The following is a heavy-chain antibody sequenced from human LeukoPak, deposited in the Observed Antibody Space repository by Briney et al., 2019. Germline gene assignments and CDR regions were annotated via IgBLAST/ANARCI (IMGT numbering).Heavy chain of an antibody. CDR1: GFTFSSYA. J-gene: IGHJ3*02. D-gene: IGHD4-17*01. Sequence: GGSLRLSCAASGFTFSSYAMSRVRQAPGKGLEWVSAISGSGGSTYYADSVKGRFTISRDNSKNTLYLQMNSLRAEDTAVYYCAKDSESHGDYGDASGAFDIWGQGTMVTVSS. V-gene: IGHV3-23*01. CDR2: ISGSGGST. CDR3: AKDSESHGDYGDASGAFDI.